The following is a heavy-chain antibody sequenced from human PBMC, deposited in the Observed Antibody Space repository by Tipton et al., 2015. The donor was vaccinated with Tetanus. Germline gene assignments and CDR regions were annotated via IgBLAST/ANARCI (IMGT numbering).Heavy chain of an antibody. D-gene: IGHD5-24*01. Sequence: SLRLSCAASGFTFSAFAMNWVRQAPGKGLEWVSYISSSGTYIYYADSVRGRFTISRDNAKDSLYLQMNSLRDEDTAVYYCARGDNHYYYGMDVWGQGTTVTVSS. V-gene: IGHV3-21*01. J-gene: IGHJ6*02. CDR1: GFTFSAFA. CDR3: ARGDNHYYYGMDV. CDR2: ISSSGTYI.